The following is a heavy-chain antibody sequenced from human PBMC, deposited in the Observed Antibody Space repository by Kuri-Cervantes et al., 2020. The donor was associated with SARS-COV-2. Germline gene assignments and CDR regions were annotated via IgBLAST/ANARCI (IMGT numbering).Heavy chain of an antibody. V-gene: IGHV1-69*13. Sequence: SVKVSCKASGGTFSSYAISWVRQAPGQGLEWMGGIIPIFGTANYAQKFQGRVTITADESTSTAYMELRSLRSDDTAVYYCARSRGESSTWYYSDYWGQGTLVTVSS. CDR3: ARSRGESSTWYYSDY. CDR2: IIPIFGTA. D-gene: IGHD6-13*01. J-gene: IGHJ4*02. CDR1: GGTFSSYA.